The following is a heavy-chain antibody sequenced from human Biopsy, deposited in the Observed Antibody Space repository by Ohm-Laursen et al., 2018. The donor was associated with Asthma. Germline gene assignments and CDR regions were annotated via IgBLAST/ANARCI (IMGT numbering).Heavy chain of an antibody. V-gene: IGHV4-59*08. D-gene: IGHD1-26*01. Sequence: PSQTLSLTCSVSGGSINNFYWGWIRQPPGKGLESIGHVYYSGSTNYNPSLKSRVTISVDTSKNQFSLQLRSVTAADTVVYYCARQKLVAAEGPFDMWGQGTMVIVSS. J-gene: IGHJ3*02. CDR3: ARQKLVAAEGPFDM. CDR2: VYYSGST. CDR1: GGSINNFY.